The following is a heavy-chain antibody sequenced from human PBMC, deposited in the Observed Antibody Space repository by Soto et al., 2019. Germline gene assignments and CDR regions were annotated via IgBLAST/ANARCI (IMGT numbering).Heavy chain of an antibody. J-gene: IGHJ6*02. V-gene: IGHV3-33*01. CDR2: IWYDGSNK. D-gene: IGHD5-18*01. CDR1: GFTFSSYG. Sequence: GGSLRLSCAASGFTFSSYGMHWVRQAPGKGLEWVAVIWYDGSNKYYADSVKGRFTISRDNSKNTLYLQMNSLRAEDTAVYYCARAVHETAMAPYYYYGMDVWGQGTTVTVSS. CDR3: ARAVHETAMAPYYYYGMDV.